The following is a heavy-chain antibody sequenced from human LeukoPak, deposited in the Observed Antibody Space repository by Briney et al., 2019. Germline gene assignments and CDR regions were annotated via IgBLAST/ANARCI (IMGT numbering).Heavy chain of an antibody. J-gene: IGHJ5*02. CDR3: ARGGRDGSNWTPYNLFDP. CDR1: GFNFTTYG. CDR2: VWTDGSIK. D-gene: IGHD5-24*01. Sequence: PGGTLRLSCAASGFNFTTYGMHWVRQAPGQGLDLVSLVWTDGSIKYYADYVKGRFTISRDNSKNTLFLQMSSLRAEAPAVNDVARGGRDGSNWTPYNLFDPWGQGTLVTVSS. V-gene: IGHV3-33*01.